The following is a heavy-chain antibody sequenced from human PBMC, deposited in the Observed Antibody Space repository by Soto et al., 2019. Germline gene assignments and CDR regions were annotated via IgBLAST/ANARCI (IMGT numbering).Heavy chain of an antibody. J-gene: IGHJ3*02. CDR3: ARREIRDTDAFDI. CDR2: IYYSGST. Sequence: QVQLQESGPGLVKPSQTLSLTCTVSGGSISSGGYYWSWIRQHPGEGLEWIGYIYYSGSTYYNTSLKSRVTISVDTSKNQFSLKLSSVTAADTAVYYCARREIRDTDAFDIWGQGTMVTVSS. CDR1: GGSISSGGYY. V-gene: IGHV4-31*03. D-gene: IGHD5-18*01.